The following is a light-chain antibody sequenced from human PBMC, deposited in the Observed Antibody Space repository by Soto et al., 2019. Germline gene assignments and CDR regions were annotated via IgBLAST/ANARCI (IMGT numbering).Light chain of an antibody. J-gene: IGLJ2*01. CDR1: SSDVGSYNR. V-gene: IGLV2-18*02. CDR2: EVS. Sequence: QSALTQPPSVSGSPGQSVTISCTGTSSDVGSYNRVSWYQQPPGTAPKLMIYEVSNRPSAVPDRFSGSKSGNTASLTISGLQADDEADYYCSSYTSTSTLVFGGGTKLTVL. CDR3: SSYTSTSTLV.